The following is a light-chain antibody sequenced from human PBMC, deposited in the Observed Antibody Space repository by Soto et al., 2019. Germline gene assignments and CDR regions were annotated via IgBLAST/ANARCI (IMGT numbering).Light chain of an antibody. Sequence: DIQMTQSPSSLSASVGDRVTITCQASHDITNYLNWYQQKPGRVPKILIYDASNLETGVPSRFSGSGSEGDFAFAICSLQPEDITEYYCQQCENLPIAFGQGRRLDTK. V-gene: IGKV1-33*01. CDR3: QQCENLPIA. CDR1: HDITNY. CDR2: DAS. J-gene: IGKJ5*01.